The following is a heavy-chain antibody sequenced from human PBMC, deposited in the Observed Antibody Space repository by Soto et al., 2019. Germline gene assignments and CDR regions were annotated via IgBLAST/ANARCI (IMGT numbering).Heavy chain of an antibody. D-gene: IGHD1-26*01. CDR3: AKGFPTTTQQDFNI. CDR1: GFSFSSYD. CDR2: ILYDGSDK. Sequence: QVPLVESGGGVVQPGRSLRLSCAASGFSFSSYDMHWVRQAPGKGLELVAMILYDGSDKYFSDSVKGRLNISSDNSKNTVYLEINRLRTEDTAVYYCAKGFPTTTQQDFNIWVQGTMVTFSS. V-gene: IGHV3-30*18. J-gene: IGHJ3*02.